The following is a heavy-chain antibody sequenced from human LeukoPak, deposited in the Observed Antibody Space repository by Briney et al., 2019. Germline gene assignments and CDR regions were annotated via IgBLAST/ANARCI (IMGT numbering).Heavy chain of an antibody. V-gene: IGHV4-4*07. J-gene: IGHJ4*02. Sequence: SETLSLTCTVSGGSISSYYWSWIRQPAGKGLEWIGRIYTSGSTNYNPSLESRVTISVDTSKNQFSLMLSSVTAADTAVYYCARGRYSRDYVWGSYRFVYWGQGTLVTVSS. CDR1: GGSISSYY. CDR3: ARGRYSRDYVWGSYRFVY. D-gene: IGHD3-16*02. CDR2: IYTSGST.